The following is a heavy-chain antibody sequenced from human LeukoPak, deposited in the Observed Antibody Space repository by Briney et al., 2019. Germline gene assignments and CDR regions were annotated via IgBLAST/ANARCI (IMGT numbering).Heavy chain of an antibody. D-gene: IGHD6-19*01. J-gene: IGHJ5*02. V-gene: IGHV3-53*01. CDR3: ARGGIAVAGRGWFDP. CDR1: GFTVSSNY. CDR2: IYSGGST. Sequence: PGGSLRLSCAASGFTVSSNYMSWVRQAPGKGLEWVSVIYSGGSTYYADSVKGRFTISRDNSKNTLYLQMNSLRAGDTAAYYCARGGIAVAGRGWFDPWGQGTLVTVSS.